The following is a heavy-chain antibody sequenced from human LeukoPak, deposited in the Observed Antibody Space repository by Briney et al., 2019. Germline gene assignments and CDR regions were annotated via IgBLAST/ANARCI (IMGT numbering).Heavy chain of an antibody. J-gene: IGHJ4*02. V-gene: IGHV4-59*01. D-gene: IGHD3-22*01. CDR2: IYYSGST. Sequence: SETLSLTCTVSGGSINNNYWSWIRQPPGKGLEWIGYIYYSGSTNYNPSLKGRVTMLVDTSKNQFSLKLSSVTAADTAVYFWARGTVGISGYIPPPTFDYWGQGTLVSVSS. CDR1: GGSINNNY. CDR3: ARGTVGISGYIPPPTFDY.